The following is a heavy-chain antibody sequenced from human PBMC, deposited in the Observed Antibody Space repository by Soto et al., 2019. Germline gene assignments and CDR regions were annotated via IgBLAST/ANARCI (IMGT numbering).Heavy chain of an antibody. CDR3: ARALNFRRLRLVDLTFGH. D-gene: IGHD3-16*01. CDR1: GYTFNSYD. CDR2: MNPNNGNT. V-gene: IGHV1-8*01. Sequence: ASVKVSCKASGYTFNSYDINWVRQAPGQGLEWMGWMNPNNGNTGYAQKFQGRVTMTRDTSITTAYMELNSLRSDDTAVYYCARALNFRRLRLVDLTFGHWGHGSLVTVSS. J-gene: IGHJ5*02.